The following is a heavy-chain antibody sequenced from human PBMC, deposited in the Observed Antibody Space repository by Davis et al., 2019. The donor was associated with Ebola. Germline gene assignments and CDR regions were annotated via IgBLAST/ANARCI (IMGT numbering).Heavy chain of an antibody. D-gene: IGHD1-14*01. CDR1: GYTFTSYY. CDR2: INPSGGST. Sequence: ASVKVSCKASGYTFTSYYMHWVRQAPGQGLEWMGIINPSGGSTSYAQKFQGRVTMTRDTSTSTVYMELSSLRSEDTAVYYCARPGGEPYYYYGMDVWGQGTTVTVSS. V-gene: IGHV1-46*01. CDR3: ARPGGEPYYYYGMDV. J-gene: IGHJ6*02.